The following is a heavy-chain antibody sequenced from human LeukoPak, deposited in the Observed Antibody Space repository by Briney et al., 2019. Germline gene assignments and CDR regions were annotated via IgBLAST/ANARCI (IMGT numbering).Heavy chain of an antibody. V-gene: IGHV3-23*01. CDR2: ISGSGGST. CDR1: GFTFSSYA. J-gene: IGHJ4*02. D-gene: IGHD3-10*01. Sequence: GGSLRLSCAASGFTFSSYAMSWVRQAPGKGLEWVSAISGSGGSTCYADSVKGRFTISRDNSKNTLYLQMNSLRAEDTAVYYCAKSFYGSGSPIPPLFDYWGQGTLVTVSS. CDR3: AKSFYGSGSPIPPLFDY.